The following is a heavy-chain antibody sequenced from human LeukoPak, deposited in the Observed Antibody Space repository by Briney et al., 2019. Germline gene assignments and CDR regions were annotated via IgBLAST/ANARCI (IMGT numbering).Heavy chain of an antibody. Sequence: GGSLRLSCAASGFTFSNHWMSWVRQAPGKGLEWVANINQDGSEKYYVDSVKGRFTVSRDNAKNSLDLQMNTLRAEDTAVYYCARRKLTYYHGMDVWGQGTTVTVSS. D-gene: IGHD1-7*01. V-gene: IGHV3-7*01. CDR3: ARRKLTYYHGMDV. CDR2: INQDGSEK. CDR1: GFTFSNHW. J-gene: IGHJ6*02.